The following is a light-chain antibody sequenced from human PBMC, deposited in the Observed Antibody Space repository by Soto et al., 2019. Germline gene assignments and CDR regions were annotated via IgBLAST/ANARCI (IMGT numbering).Light chain of an antibody. J-gene: IGLJ2*01. CDR3: SSFTTRSTVV. Sequence: QSALTQPASVSGSPGQSITISCTGTSSDVGGYNYVSWYQQHPGQAPKLMIYEVSNRPSGVSNRFSGSKSGNTASLTISGLHPEDEADYYCSSFTTRSTVVFGGGTKLTVL. CDR2: EVS. V-gene: IGLV2-14*01. CDR1: SSDVGGYNY.